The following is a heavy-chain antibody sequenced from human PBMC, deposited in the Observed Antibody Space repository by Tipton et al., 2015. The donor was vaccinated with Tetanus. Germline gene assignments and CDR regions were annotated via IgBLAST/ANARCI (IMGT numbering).Heavy chain of an antibody. J-gene: IGHJ4*02. CDR3: ARGGLTPYEKDY. D-gene: IGHD3-3*01. V-gene: IGHV4-31*03. Sequence: TPSLTCTVSGGSISSGGYYWSWIRQHPGKGLEWIGYIYYSGSTYYNPSLKSRVTISVDTSKNQFSLKLSSVTAADTAVYYCARGGLTPYEKDYWGQGTLVTVSS. CDR2: IYYSGST. CDR1: GGSISSGGYY.